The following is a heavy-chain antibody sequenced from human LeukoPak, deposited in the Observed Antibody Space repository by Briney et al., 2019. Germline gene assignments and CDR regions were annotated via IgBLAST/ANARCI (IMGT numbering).Heavy chain of an antibody. J-gene: IGHJ3*02. CDR1: GGSLSSANYQ. V-gene: IGHV4-61*02. CDR2: VYTSGITSGIT. CDR3: AREGIYIRGAFDM. Sequence: SQTLSLTCTVSGGSLSSANYQWSSIRQPAGKGLEWIGRVYTSGITSGITNYDPSLKSRVTISADTSRNQLSLKLSSAAAADTAVYYCAREGIYIRGAFDMWGQGTMVTVSS. D-gene: IGHD3-3*02.